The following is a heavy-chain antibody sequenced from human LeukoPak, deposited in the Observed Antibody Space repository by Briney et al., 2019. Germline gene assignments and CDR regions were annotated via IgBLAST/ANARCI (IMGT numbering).Heavy chain of an antibody. CDR3: TKPDLLWVGEDV. CDR2: IKTRNEGGTS. Sequence: GGSLRLSCAASGFTFSTYSMNWVRQAPGKGLEWVGRIKTRNEGGTSEYAAPVKGRFTISRDDSKNTVHLQMNSLKTEDTGVYYCTKPDLLWVGEDVWGPGTTVTVSS. V-gene: IGHV3-15*01. D-gene: IGHD2/OR15-2a*01. CDR1: GFTFSTYS. J-gene: IGHJ6*02.